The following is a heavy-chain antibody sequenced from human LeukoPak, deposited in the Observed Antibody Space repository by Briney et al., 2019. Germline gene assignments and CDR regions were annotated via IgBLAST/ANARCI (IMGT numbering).Heavy chain of an antibody. D-gene: IGHD3-16*01. V-gene: IGHV4-61*02. CDR3: ARDWGY. Sequence: SETLSLTCTVSGGSISSSSYYWSWIRQPAGKGLEWIGRIYTSGSTNYNPSLKSRVTISVDTSKNQFSLKLSSVTAADTAVYYCARDWGYWGQGTLVTVSS. CDR1: GGSISSSSYY. CDR2: IYTSGST. J-gene: IGHJ4*02.